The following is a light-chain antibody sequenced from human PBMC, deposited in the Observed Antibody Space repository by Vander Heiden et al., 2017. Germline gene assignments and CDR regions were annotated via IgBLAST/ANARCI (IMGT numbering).Light chain of an antibody. V-gene: IGLV2-23*02. J-gene: IGLJ2*01. CDR3: CSYTGSNTVV. CDR2: EVS. Sequence: QSALTQPGSVSGSPGQSITISCTGPSSDVGNYNLVSWYQQHPGKAPKLRIYEVSRRPLGDSNRFSGSKSGNTASLTIAGLQAEDEADYYCCSYTGSNTVVFGGGTKLSVL. CDR1: SSDVGNYNL.